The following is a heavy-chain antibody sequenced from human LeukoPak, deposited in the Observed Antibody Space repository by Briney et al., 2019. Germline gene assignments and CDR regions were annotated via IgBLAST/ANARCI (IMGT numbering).Heavy chain of an antibody. CDR1: GFTFSNDW. J-gene: IGHJ4*02. CDR2: INQDESKK. V-gene: IGHV3-7*01. D-gene: IGHD2-2*01. Sequence: GGSLRLSCAASGFTFSNDWMCWVRQAPGKGLEWVANINQDESKKYYADSVKGRFTISRDNAKNSLYLQMSSLTAEDSAIYYCARDHAYRADYWGQGTLVTVSS. CDR3: ARDHAYRADY.